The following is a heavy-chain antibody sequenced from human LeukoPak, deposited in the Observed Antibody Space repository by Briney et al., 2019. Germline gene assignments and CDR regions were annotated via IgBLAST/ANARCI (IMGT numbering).Heavy chain of an antibody. CDR2: IYYSGTV. CDR3: ARDYFDSSGYRHDVFDI. Sequence: PSETLSLTCTVPGGSIGSYYWSWIRQPAGKGLEWIGPIYYSGTVNYNPSLKSRITMSVDTSKNQFSLELSSVTAADTAVYYCARDYFDSSGYRHDVFDIWGQGTMVTVSS. J-gene: IGHJ3*02. D-gene: IGHD3-22*01. V-gene: IGHV4-4*07. CDR1: GGSIGSYY.